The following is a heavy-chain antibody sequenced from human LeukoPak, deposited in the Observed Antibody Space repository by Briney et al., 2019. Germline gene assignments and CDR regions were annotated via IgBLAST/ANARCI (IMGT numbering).Heavy chain of an antibody. Sequence: GESLNISGKGSGYSSTSYWIGWVRQMPGQGLEWMGIIHPGDSDTRYSPSFQGQVTISPDKSISTAYLHWSSLKASDTAMYYCARVPSTVSHTVDYWGQGTLVPVSS. J-gene: IGHJ4*02. CDR2: IHPGDSDT. V-gene: IGHV5-51*01. D-gene: IGHD4-17*01. CDR1: GYSSTSYW. CDR3: ARVPSTVSHTVDY.